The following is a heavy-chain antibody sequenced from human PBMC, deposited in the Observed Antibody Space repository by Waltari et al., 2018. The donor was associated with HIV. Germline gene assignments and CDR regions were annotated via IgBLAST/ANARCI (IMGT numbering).Heavy chain of an antibody. J-gene: IGHJ4*02. Sequence: QVQLVQSGAEVKKPGASVKVFCKASGYTFPRYGISWVRQAPGQGLEWMGWISAYNGNRNYAQKFQGRVTMTTDTSTITAYMELRSLRSDDTAVYYCARYPEAFDWLLGPYYFDSWGQGTLVTVSS. V-gene: IGHV1-18*01. CDR2: ISAYNGNR. CDR1: GYTFPRYG. CDR3: ARYPEAFDWLLGPYYFDS. D-gene: IGHD3-9*01.